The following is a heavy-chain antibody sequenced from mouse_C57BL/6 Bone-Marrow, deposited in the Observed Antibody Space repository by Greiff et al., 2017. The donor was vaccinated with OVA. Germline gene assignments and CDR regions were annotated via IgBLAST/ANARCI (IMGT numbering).Heavy chain of an antibody. CDR1: GFTFSDYY. CDR3: ARDTLYFDY. V-gene: IGHV5-16*01. CDR2: INYDGSST. J-gene: IGHJ2*01. Sequence: EVKLVESEGGLVQPGSSMKLSCTASGFTFSDYYMAWVRQVPEKGLEWVANINYDGSSTYYLDSLKSRFIISRDNAKNILYLQMSSLKSEDTATYYCARDTLYFDYWGQGTTLTVSS.